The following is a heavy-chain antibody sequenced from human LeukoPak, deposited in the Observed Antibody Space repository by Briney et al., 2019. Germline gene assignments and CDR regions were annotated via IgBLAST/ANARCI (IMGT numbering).Heavy chain of an antibody. CDR3: ARDRPNYYGSDGHYYRRDGDY. Sequence: GGSLRLSCAASGFTFSINAMSWVRQAPGKGLEWVSSITSRGESTWYVDSVKGRFTITGDNSENTLYLQMHSLRAEDTAVYYCARDRPNYYGSDGHYYRRDGDYWGRGTLVSVSS. CDR1: GFTFSINA. J-gene: IGHJ4*02. CDR2: ITSRGEST. D-gene: IGHD3-22*01. V-gene: IGHV3-23*01.